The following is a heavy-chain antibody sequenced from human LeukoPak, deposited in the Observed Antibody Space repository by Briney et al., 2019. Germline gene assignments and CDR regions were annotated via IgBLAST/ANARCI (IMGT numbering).Heavy chain of an antibody. CDR3: ARAFGTIDPFEY. Sequence: TGGSLRLSCAASGFTFSNYAMSWVRQAPGKGLEWVSSISDSGGNTYYADSVKGRFTISRDNTKDTVFLQMNSLRADDTAIYYCARAFGTIDPFEYWGQGTLGTVSS. V-gene: IGHV3-23*01. CDR1: GFTFSNYA. J-gene: IGHJ4*02. CDR2: ISDSGGNT. D-gene: IGHD2-2*01.